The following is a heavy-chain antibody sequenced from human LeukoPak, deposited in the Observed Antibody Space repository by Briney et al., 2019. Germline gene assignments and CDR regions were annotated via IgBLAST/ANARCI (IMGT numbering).Heavy chain of an antibody. CDR3: ARDPTYYGSGSYGSRGFDY. CDR1: GGTFSSYT. CDR2: IIPIFGTA. J-gene: IGHJ4*02. Sequence: SVKVSCKASGGTFSSYTISWVRQAPGQGLEWMGGIIPIFGTANYAQKFQGRVTITADKSTSTAYMELSSLRSEDTAVYYCARDPTYYGSGSYGSRGFDYWGQGTLVTVSS. V-gene: IGHV1-69*06. D-gene: IGHD3-10*01.